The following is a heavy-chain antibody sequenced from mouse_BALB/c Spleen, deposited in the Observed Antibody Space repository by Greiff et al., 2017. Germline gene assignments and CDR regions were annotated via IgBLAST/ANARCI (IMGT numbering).Heavy chain of an antibody. J-gene: IGHJ4*01. CDR1: GFTFSSFG. CDR3: ARSHNGYYERGYAMDY. CDR2: ISSGSSTI. D-gene: IGHD2-3*01. Sequence: EVKVVESGGGLVQPGGSRKLSCAASGFTFSSFGMHWVRQAPEKGLEWVAYISSGSSTIYYADTVKGRFTISRDNPKNTLFLQMTSLRSEDTAMYYCARSHNGYYERGYAMDYWGQGTSVTVSS. V-gene: IGHV5-17*02.